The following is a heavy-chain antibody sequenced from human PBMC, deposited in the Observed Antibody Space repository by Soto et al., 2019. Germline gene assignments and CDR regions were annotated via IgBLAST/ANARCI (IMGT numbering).Heavy chain of an antibody. J-gene: IGHJ4*02. CDR1: GSTFSSYW. CDR3: ARGPIYYDFWSGYQLDDY. CDR2: IKQDGSEK. D-gene: IGHD3-3*01. Sequence: EVQLVESGGGLVQPGGSLRLSCAASGSTFSSYWMSWVRQAPGKGLEWVANIKQDGSEKYYVDSVKGRFTISRDNAKNSLYLQMNSLRAEDTAVYYCARGPIYYDFWSGYQLDDYWGQGTLVTVSS. V-gene: IGHV3-7*01.